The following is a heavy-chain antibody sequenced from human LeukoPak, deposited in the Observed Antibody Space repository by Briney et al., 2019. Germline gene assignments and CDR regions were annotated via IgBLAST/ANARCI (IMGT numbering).Heavy chain of an antibody. CDR3: ARDKIFGVVTLDY. Sequence: GGSLRLSCAASGFTFSSYWMSWVRQAPGKGLEWVAVISYDGSNKYYADSVKGRFTISRDNSKNTLYLQMNSLRAEDTAVYYCARDKIFGVVTLDYWGQGTLVTVSS. CDR2: ISYDGSNK. D-gene: IGHD3-3*01. CDR1: GFTFSSYW. V-gene: IGHV3-30-3*01. J-gene: IGHJ4*02.